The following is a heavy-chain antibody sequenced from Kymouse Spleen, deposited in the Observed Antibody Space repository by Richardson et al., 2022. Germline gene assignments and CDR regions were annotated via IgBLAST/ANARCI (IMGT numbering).Heavy chain of an antibody. CDR2: ISSSSSYI. J-gene: IGHJ4*02. V-gene: IGHV3-21*03. Sequence: EVQLVESGGGLVKPGGSLRLSCAASGFTFSSYSMNWVRQAPGKGLEWVSSISSSSSYIYYADSVKGRFTISRDNAKNSLYLQMNSLRAEDTAVYYCASSITMVRGVINYWGQGTLVTVSS. CDR1: GFTFSSYS. CDR3: ASSITMVRGVINY. D-gene: IGHD3-10*01.